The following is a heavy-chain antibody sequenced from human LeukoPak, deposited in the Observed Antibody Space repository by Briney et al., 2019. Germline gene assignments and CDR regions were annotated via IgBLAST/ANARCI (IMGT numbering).Heavy chain of an antibody. Sequence: GGSLRLSCAASGFTFSSYAMHWVRRAPGKGLEWVAVISYDGSNKYYADSVKGRFTISRDNSKNTLYLQMNSLRAEDTAVYYCARGTGPKEVWGQGTLVTVSS. D-gene: IGHD1-1*01. CDR1: GFTFSSYA. V-gene: IGHV3-30-3*01. CDR3: ARGTGPKEV. CDR2: ISYDGSNK. J-gene: IGHJ4*02.